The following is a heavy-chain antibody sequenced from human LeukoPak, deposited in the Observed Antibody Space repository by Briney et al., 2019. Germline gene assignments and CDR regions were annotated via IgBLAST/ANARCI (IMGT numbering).Heavy chain of an antibody. CDR3: ATLGYSYGTDY. CDR2: IYYSGST. J-gene: IGHJ4*02. CDR1: GGSISSSSYY. V-gene: IGHV4-39*01. Sequence: SETLSLTCTVSGGSISSSSYYWGWIRQPPGEGLEWIGSIYYSGSTYYNPSLKSRVTISVDTSKNQFSLKLSSVTAADTAVYYCATLGYSYGTDYWGQGTLVTVSS. D-gene: IGHD5-18*01.